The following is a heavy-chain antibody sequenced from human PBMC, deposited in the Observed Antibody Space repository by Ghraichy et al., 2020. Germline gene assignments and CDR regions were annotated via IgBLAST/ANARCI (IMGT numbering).Heavy chain of an antibody. J-gene: IGHJ4*02. D-gene: IGHD3-3*01. CDR2: MNPNSGNT. V-gene: IGHV1-8*01. CDR1: GYTFTSYD. CDR3: ARGRFGAHYLDS. Sequence: ASVKVSCKASGYTFTSYDINWVRQATGQGPEWMGWMNPNSGNTGYAQHFQDGVSMTRNTSTSTAYLELTSLSSDDTAVYYCARGRFGAHYLDSWGQGTLVTVSS.